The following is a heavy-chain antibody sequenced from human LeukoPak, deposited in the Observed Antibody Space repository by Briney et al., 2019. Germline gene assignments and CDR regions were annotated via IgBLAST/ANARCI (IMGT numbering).Heavy chain of an antibody. D-gene: IGHD2-15*01. CDR3: ARVGVAGTFDI. V-gene: IGHV4-59*01. Sequence: KPSEPLSLTCTVSGGSISSYYWSWIRQPPGKGLEWIGYNDYSESTNYNPSLKSRVTISVDTSKNQFSLKLSSVTAADTAVYYCARVGVAGTFDIWGQGTMVTVSS. CDR1: GGSISSYY. CDR2: NDYSEST. J-gene: IGHJ3*02.